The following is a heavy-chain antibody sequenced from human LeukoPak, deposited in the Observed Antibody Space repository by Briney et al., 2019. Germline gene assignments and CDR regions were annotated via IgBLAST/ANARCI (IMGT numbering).Heavy chain of an antibody. CDR3: AKDWDYDILTGYDHDAFDI. D-gene: IGHD3-9*01. CDR2: ISGSGGST. Sequence: GGSLRLSCAASGFTFSSYAMSWVRQAPGKGLEWVSAISGSGGSTYYADSVKGLFTISRDNSKNTLYLQMNSLRAEDTAVYYCAKDWDYDILTGYDHDAFDIWGQGTMVTVSS. CDR1: GFTFSSYA. V-gene: IGHV3-23*01. J-gene: IGHJ3*02.